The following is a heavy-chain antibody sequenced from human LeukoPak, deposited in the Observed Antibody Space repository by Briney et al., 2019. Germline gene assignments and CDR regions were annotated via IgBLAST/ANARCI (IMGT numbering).Heavy chain of an antibody. D-gene: IGHD1-26*01. CDR1: GFTFSSFA. J-gene: IGHJ4*02. V-gene: IGHV3-23*01. CDR3: AKDRARVGATPTPYDY. Sequence: GGSLRLSCAASGFTFSSFAMHWVRQAPGKGLEWVSAISGSGGSTYYADSVKGRFTISRDNSKNTLYLQMNSLRAEDTAVYYCAKDRARVGATPTPYDYWGQGTLVTVSS. CDR2: ISGSGGST.